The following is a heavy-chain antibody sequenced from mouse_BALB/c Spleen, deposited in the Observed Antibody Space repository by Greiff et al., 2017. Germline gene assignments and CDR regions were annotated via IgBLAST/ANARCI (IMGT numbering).Heavy chain of an antibody. CDR2: IDPENGDT. CDR1: GFNIKDYY. Sequence: EVQLVESGAELVRSGASVKLSCTASGFNIKDYYMHWVKQRPEQGLEWIGWIDPENGDTEYAPKFQGKATMTADTSSSTAYMQLNSLTSEDSAVYYCARLTGDYWGQGTTLTVSS. D-gene: IGHD4-1*01. J-gene: IGHJ2*01. V-gene: IGHV14-4*02. CDR3: ARLTGDY.